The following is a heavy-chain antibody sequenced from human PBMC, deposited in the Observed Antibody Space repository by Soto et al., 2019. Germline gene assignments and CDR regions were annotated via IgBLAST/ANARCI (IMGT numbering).Heavy chain of an antibody. CDR1: GFTFSTYW. CDR3: AKPYDFWSGYPSGYFDY. Sequence: VQVVESGGGLVQPGGSLTLSCEVSGFTFSTYWMSWVRQAPGKGLEWVAVISYDGSNKYYADSVKGRFTISRDNSKNTLYLQMNSLRAEDTAVYYCAKPYDFWSGYPSGYFDYWGQGTLVTVSS. CDR2: ISYDGSNK. J-gene: IGHJ4*02. V-gene: IGHV3-30*18. D-gene: IGHD3-3*01.